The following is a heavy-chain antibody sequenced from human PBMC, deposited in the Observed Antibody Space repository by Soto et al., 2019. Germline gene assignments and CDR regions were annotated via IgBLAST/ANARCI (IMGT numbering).Heavy chain of an antibody. CDR1: GGSISSSSYY. V-gene: IGHV4-39*01. Sequence: RSLTFTVSGGSISSSSYYWGWIRQPPGKGLEWIGTIYYSGSTYYNPSLNSPVTISVDTSKNQFSLKLSSVTAADTAVYYCATPRGDWSGYYIFDYWGQGSLVTGSA. CDR3: ATPRGDWSGYYIFDY. J-gene: IGHJ4*02. D-gene: IGHD3-3*01. CDR2: IYYSGST.